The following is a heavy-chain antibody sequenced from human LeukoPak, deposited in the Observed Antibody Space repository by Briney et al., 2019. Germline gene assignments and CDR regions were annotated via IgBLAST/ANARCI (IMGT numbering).Heavy chain of an antibody. CDR3: ASRIATAGSVDY. J-gene: IGHJ4*02. CDR2: IYSSGST. Sequence: GGSLRLSCAASGFTVSSNYMSWVRQAPGKGLEWVSVIYSSGSTYYADSVKGRFTISRDNSKNTLHPQMNTLRAEDTAVYYCASRIATAGSVDYWGQGTLVTVSS. CDR1: GFTVSSNY. D-gene: IGHD6-13*01. V-gene: IGHV3-53*01.